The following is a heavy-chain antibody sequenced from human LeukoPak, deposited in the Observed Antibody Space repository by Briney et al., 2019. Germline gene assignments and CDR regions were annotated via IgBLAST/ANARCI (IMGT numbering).Heavy chain of an antibody. CDR1: GFTVSSNY. D-gene: IGHD6-19*01. V-gene: IGHV3-66*01. CDR3: ARDDGSGGPFDY. Sequence: PGGSLRLSCAVSGFTVSSNYMNWVRQAPGKGLEWVSIIYSGGSTYHADSVKGGFTISRDSSKNTLYLQMNSLRPEDTAVYYCARDDGSGGPFDYWGQGTLVTVSS. J-gene: IGHJ4*02. CDR2: IYSGGST.